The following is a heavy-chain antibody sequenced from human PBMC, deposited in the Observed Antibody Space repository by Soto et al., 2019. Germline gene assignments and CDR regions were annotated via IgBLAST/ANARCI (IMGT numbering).Heavy chain of an antibody. CDR2: IYPGDPDT. CDR1: GYSFTSYW. D-gene: IGHD3-9*01. J-gene: IGHJ4*02. Sequence: GESLKISCKGSGYSFTSYWIGWVRQMPGKGLEWMGIIYPGDPDTRYSPSFQGQVTISADKSISTAYLQWSSLKASDTAMYYCARSFYDILTGYDSPWYYFDYWGQGTLVTVSS. V-gene: IGHV5-51*01. CDR3: ARSFYDILTGYDSPWYYFDY.